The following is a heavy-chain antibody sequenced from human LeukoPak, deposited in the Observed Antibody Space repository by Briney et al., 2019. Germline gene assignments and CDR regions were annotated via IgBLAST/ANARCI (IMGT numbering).Heavy chain of an antibody. V-gene: IGHV4-38-2*01. D-gene: IGHD4-23*01. CDR2: SYHSGTS. Sequence: SETLSLTCAVSGYSISTGYYWGWVRQPPGKGLEWIGNSYHSGTSYYNPSLKSRVSISVDTSKNQFSLKLRSVTAADTAVYYCARKYGSNAGYFDYSGQGALVTVSS. J-gene: IGHJ4*02. CDR3: ARKYGSNAGYFDY. CDR1: GYSISTGYY.